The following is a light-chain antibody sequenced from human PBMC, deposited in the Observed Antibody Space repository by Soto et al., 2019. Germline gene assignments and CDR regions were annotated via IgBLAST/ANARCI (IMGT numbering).Light chain of an antibody. CDR2: VAS. CDR3: QHRSNWPST. V-gene: IGKV3-11*01. J-gene: IGKJ1*01. Sequence: EIVLTQSPSTLSLSPGERATLSCRASRSVGNNLAWYQKKPGQAPGLLIYVASTRATGIPARFSGSGSGTDFTLTISRLEPEDFAVYYCQHRSNWPSTFGQGTKVDIK. CDR1: RSVGNN.